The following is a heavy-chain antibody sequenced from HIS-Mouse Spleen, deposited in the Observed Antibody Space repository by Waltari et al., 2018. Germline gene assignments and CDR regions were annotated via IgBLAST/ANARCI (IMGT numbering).Heavy chain of an antibody. V-gene: IGHV1-2*02. CDR3: ARDRGGQLGLEYFQH. CDR1: GYTFTGYY. D-gene: IGHD6-6*01. J-gene: IGHJ1*01. CDR2: INPNSGGT. Sequence: QVQLVQSGAEVKKPGASVKVSCKASGYTFTGYYMHWVRQAPGQGLEWMGWINPNSGGTNYAQKFQGRVTMTRDTSISTAYMELSRLRSDDTAVYYCARDRGGQLGLEYFQHWGQGTLVTVSS.